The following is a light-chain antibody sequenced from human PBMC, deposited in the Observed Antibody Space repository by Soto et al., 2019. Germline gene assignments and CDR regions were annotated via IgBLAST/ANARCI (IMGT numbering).Light chain of an antibody. Sequence: EIVLTQSPATLSVSPGERATLSCRASQPISRTLAWYQQKPGQAPRLLFYGASTRATGVPARFSGSGSGSDFTLTTDSLQSEDFAVYFCQQYNDWPYTFGQGNKLEIK. CDR3: QQYNDWPYT. CDR1: QPISRT. V-gene: IGKV3-15*01. CDR2: GAS. J-gene: IGKJ2*01.